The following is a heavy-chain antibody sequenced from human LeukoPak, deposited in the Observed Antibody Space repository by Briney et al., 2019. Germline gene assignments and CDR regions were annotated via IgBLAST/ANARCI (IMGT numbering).Heavy chain of an antibody. V-gene: IGHV4-38-2*01. CDR1: GYSISSGYY. CDR3: ARLHLVVAATPIDY. CDR2: IYHSGST. J-gene: IGHJ4*02. Sequence: PSETLSLTCAVSGYSISSGYYWGWIRQPPRKGLEWIGSIYHSGSTYYNPSLKSRVTISVDTSKNQFSLKLSSVTAADTAVYYCARLHLVVAATPIDYWGQGTLVTVSS. D-gene: IGHD2-15*01.